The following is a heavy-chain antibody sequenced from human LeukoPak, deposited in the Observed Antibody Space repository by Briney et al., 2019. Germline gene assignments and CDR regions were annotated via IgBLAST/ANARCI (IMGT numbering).Heavy chain of an antibody. CDR3: ARDGVLYSSSWYTEGYWFDP. J-gene: IGHJ5*02. Sequence: PSETLSLTCTVSGGSISSGSYYWGWIRQPAGKGLEWIVRIYTSGSTNYNPSLKSRVTISVNTSKNQFSLKLSSVTAADTAVYYCARDGVLYSSSWYTEGYWFDPWGQGTLVTVSS. CDR1: GGSISSGSYY. CDR2: IYTSGST. D-gene: IGHD6-13*01. V-gene: IGHV4-61*02.